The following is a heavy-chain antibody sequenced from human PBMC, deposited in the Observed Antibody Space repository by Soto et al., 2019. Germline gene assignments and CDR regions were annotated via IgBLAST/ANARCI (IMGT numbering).Heavy chain of an antibody. Sequence: QVQLVESGGGVVQPGRSLRLSCAASGFTFSSYGMRWVRQAPGKGLEWVAVISYDGSNKYYADSVKGRFTISRDNAKNTLYLQMNSLRAEDTAVYYCVRAIGHYGMDVWGRGTTVTVSS. CDR1: GFTFSSYG. V-gene: IGHV3-30*03. CDR3: VRAIGHYGMDV. J-gene: IGHJ6*02. D-gene: IGHD3-22*01. CDR2: ISYDGSNK.